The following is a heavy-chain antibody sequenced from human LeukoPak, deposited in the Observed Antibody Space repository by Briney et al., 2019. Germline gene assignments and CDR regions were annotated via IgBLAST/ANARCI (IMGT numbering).Heavy chain of an antibody. Sequence: GGSLRPSCAASGFTFSSYAMHWVRQAPGKGLEWVAVISYDGSNKYYADSVKGRFTISRDNSKNTLYLQMNSLRAEDTAVYYCATGNAEGEKYYYYGMDVWGKGTTVTVSS. CDR1: GFTFSSYA. V-gene: IGHV3-30-3*01. J-gene: IGHJ6*04. CDR2: ISYDGSNK. D-gene: IGHD1-1*01. CDR3: ATGNAEGEKYYYYGMDV.